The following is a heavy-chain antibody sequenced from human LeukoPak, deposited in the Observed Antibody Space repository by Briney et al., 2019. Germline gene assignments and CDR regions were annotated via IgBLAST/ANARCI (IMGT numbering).Heavy chain of an antibody. CDR3: ALRLSPDQLSVAFDY. V-gene: IGHV1-46*01. Sequence: ASVKVSCKASGYTFTSYYMHWVRQAPGQGLVCMGIINPSGGSTSYAQKFQGRVTMTRDTSTSTVYMELSSLRSEDTAVYYCALRLSPDQLSVAFDYWGQGTLVTVSS. D-gene: IGHD2-2*01. CDR1: GYTFTSYY. J-gene: IGHJ4*02. CDR2: INPSGGST.